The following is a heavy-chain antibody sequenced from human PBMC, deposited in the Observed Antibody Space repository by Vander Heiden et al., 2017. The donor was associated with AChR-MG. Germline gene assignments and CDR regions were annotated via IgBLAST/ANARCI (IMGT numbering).Heavy chain of an antibody. CDR3: ARGSVSEDYGSGSYYIDY. V-gene: IGHV3-30-3*01. CDR2: ISYDGRNK. CDR1: GFTFSSYA. J-gene: IGHJ4*02. D-gene: IGHD3-10*01. Sequence: QVQLVESGGGVVQPGRSLRLSCAASGFTFSSYALHWVQQAPGKGLEGVAFISYDGRNKYYADSVKGRFTISRDNSKNTLYLQMNSLRAEDTAVYYCARGSVSEDYGSGSYYIDYWGQGTLVTVSS.